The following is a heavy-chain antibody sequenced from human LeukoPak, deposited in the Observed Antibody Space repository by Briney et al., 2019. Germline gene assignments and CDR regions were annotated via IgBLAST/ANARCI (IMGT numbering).Heavy chain of an antibody. V-gene: IGHV3-74*01. J-gene: IGHJ4*02. CDR2: ISGDGSTT. CDR3: ARSQFDY. Sequence: GGSLRLSCATSGFAFSNYWMLWVRQVPGKGLVRVSRISGDGSTTTYADSVKGRFTISRDNTNNILYLQMNSLRAEDTAIYYCARSQFDYWGQGTLVTVTS. CDR1: GFAFSNYW.